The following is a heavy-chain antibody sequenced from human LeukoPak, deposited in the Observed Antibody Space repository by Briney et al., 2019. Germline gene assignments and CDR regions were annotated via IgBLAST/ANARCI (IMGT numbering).Heavy chain of an antibody. CDR3: AKDSHGSGSADY. J-gene: IGHJ4*02. V-gene: IGHV3-30*18. Sequence: PGGSLRLSCAASGFTFSSYGMHWVRQAPGKGLEWVAVISYDGSNKYYADSVKGRFTISRDNSKNTLYLQMNSLRAEDTAVYYCAKDSHGSGSADYWGQGTLVTVSS. D-gene: IGHD3-10*01. CDR1: GFTFSSYG. CDR2: ISYDGSNK.